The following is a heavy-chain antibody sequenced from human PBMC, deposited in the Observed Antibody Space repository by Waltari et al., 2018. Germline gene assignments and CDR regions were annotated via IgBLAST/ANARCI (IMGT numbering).Heavy chain of an antibody. CDR1: GYTFTGYY. V-gene: IGHV1-2*02. CDR2: INPNSGGT. Sequence: QVQLVQSGAEVKKPGASVKVSCKASGYTFTGYYLHWVRQAPGQGLEWMGWINPNSGGTNSAQRFQGRVTMTRDTSISTAYMELSRLRSDDTAVYYCARDRYGDCDYWGQGTLVTVSS. J-gene: IGHJ4*02. CDR3: ARDRYGDCDY. D-gene: IGHD4-17*01.